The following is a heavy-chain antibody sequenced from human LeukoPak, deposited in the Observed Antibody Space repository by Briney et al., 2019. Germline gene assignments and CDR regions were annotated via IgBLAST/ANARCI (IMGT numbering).Heavy chain of an antibody. J-gene: IGHJ5*02. CDR3: ARGRYCSGGSCSNWFDP. V-gene: IGHV1-8*01. D-gene: IGHD2-15*01. Sequence: ASVKVSCKASGYTFTTYDVSWVRQAPGQGLEWVGWMNPHSGNTGCAQRFQGRVTMTRNTSISTAYMELSSLRSEDTAVYYCARGRYCSGGSCSNWFDPWGQGTLVTVSS. CDR1: GYTFTTYD. CDR2: MNPHSGNT.